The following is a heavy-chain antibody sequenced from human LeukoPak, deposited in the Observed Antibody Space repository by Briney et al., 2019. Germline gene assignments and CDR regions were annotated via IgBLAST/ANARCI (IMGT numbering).Heavy chain of an antibody. D-gene: IGHD6-13*01. Sequence: SETLSLTCTVSGGSISSSSYYWGWIRQPPGKGLEWIGSIYYSGSTYYNPSLKSRVTMSVDTSKNQFSLKLSSVTAADTAVYYCARDFPTTGYSSSWTWFALDYWGQGTLVTVSS. V-gene: IGHV4-39*07. CDR3: ARDFPTTGYSSSWTWFALDY. CDR1: GGSISSSSYY. CDR2: IYYSGST. J-gene: IGHJ4*02.